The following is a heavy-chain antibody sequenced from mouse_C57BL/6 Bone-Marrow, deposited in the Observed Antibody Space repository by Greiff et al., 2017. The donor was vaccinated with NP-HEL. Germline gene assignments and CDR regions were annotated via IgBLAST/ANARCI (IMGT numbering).Heavy chain of an antibody. J-gene: IGHJ4*01. Sequence: VQLQQPGAELVKPGASVKLSCKASGYTFTSYWMQWVKQRPGQGLEWIGEIDPSDSYTNYNQKFKGKATLTVDTSSSTAYMQLSSLTSEDSAVYYCARGSSYCAMDYWGQGTSVTVSS. V-gene: IGHV1-50*01. CDR2: IDPSDSYT. CDR1: GYTFTSYW. D-gene: IGHD1-1*01. CDR3: ARGSSYCAMDY.